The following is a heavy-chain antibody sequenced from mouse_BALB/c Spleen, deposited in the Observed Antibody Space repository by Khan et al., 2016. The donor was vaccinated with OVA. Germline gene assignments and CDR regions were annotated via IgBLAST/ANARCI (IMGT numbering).Heavy chain of an antibody. V-gene: IGHV1S132*01. Sequence: QVQLQQSGAELVKPGASVKLSCKTSGYTFTNYWIQWVKQRPRQGLGWIGEIFPGTGTTYYNENFKAKATLTIDTSSNTAYIQLSSLTSEDSAVYFCARAYFGDYDFTYWGQGTLVTVSA. CDR1: GYTFTNYW. J-gene: IGHJ3*01. D-gene: IGHD2-13*01. CDR3: ARAYFGDYDFTY. CDR2: IFPGTGTT.